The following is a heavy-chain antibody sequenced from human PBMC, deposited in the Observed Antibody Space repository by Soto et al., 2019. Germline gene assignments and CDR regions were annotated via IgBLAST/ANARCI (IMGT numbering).Heavy chain of an antibody. CDR1: GYNFATYW. CDR3: ASHRLYSSSWTTFDY. J-gene: IGHJ4*02. Sequence: GESLKISCKGSGYNFATYWIGWVRQTPGKGLEWIGIIYPPNSDTKYSPSFEGQVTISAEKSINTAYLQWSSLTASDTAAYYCASHRLYSSSWTTFDYWGQGTLVTVSS. CDR2: IYPPNSDT. D-gene: IGHD2-2*01. V-gene: IGHV5-51*01.